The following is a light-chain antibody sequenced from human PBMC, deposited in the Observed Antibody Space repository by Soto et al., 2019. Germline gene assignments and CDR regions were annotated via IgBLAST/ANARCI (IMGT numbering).Light chain of an antibody. V-gene: IGLV2-8*01. CDR2: EVS. J-gene: IGLJ2*01. CDR1: SSDVGGYNY. CDR3: SSYAGSNKVV. Sequence: QSVLTQPPSAYGSPGQSVTISCTGTSSDVGGYNYVSWYQQHPGKAPKLMIYEVSKRPSGVPDRFSGSKSGNTASLTVSGLQAEDEADYYCSSYAGSNKVVFGGGTKVTVL.